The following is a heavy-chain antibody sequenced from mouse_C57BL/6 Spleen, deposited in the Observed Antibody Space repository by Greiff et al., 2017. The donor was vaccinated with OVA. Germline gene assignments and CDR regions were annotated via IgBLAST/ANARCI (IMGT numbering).Heavy chain of an antibody. J-gene: IGHJ2*01. CDR2: IDPSDSYT. V-gene: IGHV1-50*01. D-gene: IGHD2-3*01. CDR3: ARSIFDGYFDD. CDR1: GYTFTSYW. Sequence: QVQLQQPGAELVKPGASVKLSCKASGYTFTSYWMQWVKQRPGQGLEWIGEIDPSDSYTNYNQKFKGKATLTVDTSSSTAYMQLSSLTSEDSAVYYCARSIFDGYFDDWGQGTTLTVSS.